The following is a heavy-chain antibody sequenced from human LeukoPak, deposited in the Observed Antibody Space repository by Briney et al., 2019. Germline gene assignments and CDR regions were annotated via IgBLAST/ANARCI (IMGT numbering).Heavy chain of an antibody. D-gene: IGHD3-3*01. CDR3: ARVRDTIFGVPRYFQH. V-gene: IGHV4-34*01. J-gene: IGHJ1*01. CDR1: GGSFSGYY. Sequence: SETLSLXCAVYGGSFSGYYWSWIRQPPGKGLEWIGEINHSGSTNYNPSLKSRVTISVDTSKNQFSLKLSSVTAADTAVYYCARVRDTIFGVPRYFQHWGQGTLVTVSS. CDR2: INHSGST.